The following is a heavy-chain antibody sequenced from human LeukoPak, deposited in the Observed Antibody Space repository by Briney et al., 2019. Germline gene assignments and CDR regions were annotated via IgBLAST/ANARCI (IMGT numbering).Heavy chain of an antibody. Sequence: ASVEVSCKASGYTFNSYSINWVRQAPGHRLEWMGSINAYNGNTNYAQKVQGRVTMTTDASTSTAYMELRSLRSDDTALYYCARDGFRGPSDYWGQGTLVTVSS. V-gene: IGHV1-18*01. CDR2: INAYNGNT. D-gene: IGHD3-16*01. J-gene: IGHJ4*02. CDR3: ARDGFRGPSDY. CDR1: GYTFNSYS.